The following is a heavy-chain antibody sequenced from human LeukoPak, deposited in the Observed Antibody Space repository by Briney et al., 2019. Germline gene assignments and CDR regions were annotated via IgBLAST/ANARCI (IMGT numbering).Heavy chain of an antibody. Sequence: GGSLRLSCTASGFTFGDYAMSWFRQAPGKGLEWIGFIRSKAYGGTTEYAASVKGRFTISRDDSKSIAYLQMNSLKTEDTAVYYCTRYDILTGYGMNYYYYMDVWGKGTTVTVSS. CDR3: TRYDILTGYGMNYYYYMDV. J-gene: IGHJ6*03. V-gene: IGHV3-49*03. CDR1: GFTFGDYA. D-gene: IGHD3-9*01. CDR2: IRSKAYGGTT.